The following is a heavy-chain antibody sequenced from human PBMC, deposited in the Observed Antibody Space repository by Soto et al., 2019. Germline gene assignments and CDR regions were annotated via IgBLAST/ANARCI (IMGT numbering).Heavy chain of an antibody. CDR3: ARVSEAEQRAGDAFDI. CDR1: GYTFTSYG. Sequence: GASVKVSCKASGYTFTSYGISWVRQAPGQGLEWMGWISAYNGNTNYAQKLQGRVTMTTDTSTSTAYMELRSLRSDDTAVYYCARVSEAEQRAGDAFDIWGQGTMVTVS. CDR2: ISAYNGNT. V-gene: IGHV1-18*01. D-gene: IGHD6-19*01. J-gene: IGHJ3*02.